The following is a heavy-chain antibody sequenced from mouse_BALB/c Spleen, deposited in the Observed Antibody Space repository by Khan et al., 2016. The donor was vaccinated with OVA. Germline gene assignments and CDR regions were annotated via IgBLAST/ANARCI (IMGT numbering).Heavy chain of an antibody. CDR1: GFTFSSFS. Sequence: EVELVESGGGLVKPGGSLKLSCAASGFTFSSFSMSWVRQTPEKRLEWVATISSGGDNTFYLDSVKGRFTISRDNAKNNLSLQMSSLRSEDTALYYCARSNYGTFAYWGQGTLVTVSA. CDR3: ARSNYGTFAY. J-gene: IGHJ3*01. D-gene: IGHD2-1*01. V-gene: IGHV5-9*03. CDR2: ISSGGDNT.